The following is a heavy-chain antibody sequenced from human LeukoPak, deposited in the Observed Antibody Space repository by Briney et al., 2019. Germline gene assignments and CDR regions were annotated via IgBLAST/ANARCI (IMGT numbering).Heavy chain of an antibody. CDR1: GFTFSSYA. CDR2: ISGSGGST. D-gene: IGHD3-22*01. J-gene: IGHJ4*02. CDR3: AKDYIYYYDSSGYYGFDY. Sequence: GGSLRLSCAASGFTFSSYAMSWVRQAPGKGLEWVSGISGSGGSTYSADSVKGRFTISRDNSKKMLFLQMNSLRAEDTAVYYCAKDYIYYYDSSGYYGFDYWGQGTLVTVSS. V-gene: IGHV3-23*01.